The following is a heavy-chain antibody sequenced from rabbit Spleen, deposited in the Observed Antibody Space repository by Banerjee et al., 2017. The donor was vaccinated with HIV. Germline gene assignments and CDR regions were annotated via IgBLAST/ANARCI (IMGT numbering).Heavy chain of an antibody. J-gene: IGHJ4*01. V-gene: IGHV1S45*01. CDR2: INVATGKP. CDR3: ARDLVGVIGWNFYL. D-gene: IGHD1-1*01. Sequence: EQLEESGGGLVKPEGSLTLTCKASGVSFSDKDVMCWVRQAPGKGLEWIACINVATGKPVYATWAKGRFTISRTSSTTVTLRMTSLTAADTATYFCARDLVGVIGWNFYLWGPGTLVT. CDR1: GVSFSDKDV.